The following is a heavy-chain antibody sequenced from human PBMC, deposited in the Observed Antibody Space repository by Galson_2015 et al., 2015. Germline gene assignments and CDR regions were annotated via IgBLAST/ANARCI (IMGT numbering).Heavy chain of an antibody. Sequence: SLRLSCAASGFTFSSYEMNWVRQAPGKGLEWVSYISSSGSTIYYADSVKGRFTISRDNAKNSLYLQMNSLRAEDTAVYYCARVTSCPAARRPLTGAYSYHIHAWRKGTTVTVSS. CDR3: ARVTSCPAARRPLTGAYSYHIHA. J-gene: IGHJ6*03. D-gene: IGHD2-15*01. CDR1: GFTFSSYE. CDR2: ISSSGSTI. V-gene: IGHV3-48*03.